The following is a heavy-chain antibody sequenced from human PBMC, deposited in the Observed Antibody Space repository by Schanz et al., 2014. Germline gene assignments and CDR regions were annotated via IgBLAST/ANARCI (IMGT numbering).Heavy chain of an antibody. Sequence: QVQLLESGGGLFKPGGSLRLSCAGSGFTFADYYMTWIRQAPGKGLEWISYVSSYDTTVSYADSVKGRFTISRDNAKNSVYLQMNSLGVEDTAVYYCARYGFRKFGVVYGLDVWGQGTTVTVS. CDR3: ARYGFRKFGVVYGLDV. J-gene: IGHJ6*02. D-gene: IGHD3-3*01. V-gene: IGHV3-11*01. CDR1: GFTFADYY. CDR2: VSSYDTTV.